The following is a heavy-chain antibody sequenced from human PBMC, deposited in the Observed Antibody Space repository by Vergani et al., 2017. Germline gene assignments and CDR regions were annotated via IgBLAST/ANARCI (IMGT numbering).Heavy chain of an antibody. CDR2: IYHSGST. Sequence: QVQLQESGPGLVKPSETLSLTCAVSGYSISSGYYWGWIRQPPGKGLEWIGSIYHSGSTYYNPSLKSRVTISVDTSTNQFSLKLSSVTAADTAVYYCARSLYCSGGSCLFDYWGQGTLVTVSS. D-gene: IGHD2-15*01. CDR1: GYSISSGYY. V-gene: IGHV4-38-2*01. J-gene: IGHJ4*02. CDR3: ARSLYCSGGSCLFDY.